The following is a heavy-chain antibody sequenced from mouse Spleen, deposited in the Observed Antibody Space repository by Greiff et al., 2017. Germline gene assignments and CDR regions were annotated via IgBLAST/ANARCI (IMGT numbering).Heavy chain of an antibody. Sequence: EVKLMESGGGLVKPGGSLKLSCAASGFTFSSYAMSWVRQTPEKRLEWVATISSGGSYTYYPDSVKGRFTISRDNAKNTLYLQMSSLRSEDTAMYYCARRGNYVGYAMDYWGQGTSVTVSS. J-gene: IGHJ4*01. V-gene: IGHV5-9-1*01. CDR3: ARRGNYVGYAMDY. CDR2: ISSGGSYT. CDR1: GFTFSSYA. D-gene: IGHD2-1*01.